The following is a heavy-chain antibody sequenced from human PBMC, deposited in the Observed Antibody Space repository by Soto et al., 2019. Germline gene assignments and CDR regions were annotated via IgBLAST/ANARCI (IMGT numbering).Heavy chain of an antibody. Sequence: GGSLRLSCAASGFTFDDYAMHWVRQAPGKGLEWVSGISWNSGSIGYADSVKGRFTISRDNAKNSLYLQMNSLRAEDTALYYCAKDLGWSGGSAFDIWGQGTMVTVSS. D-gene: IGHD3-10*01. CDR3: AKDLGWSGGSAFDI. CDR2: ISWNSGSI. CDR1: GFTFDDYA. J-gene: IGHJ3*02. V-gene: IGHV3-9*01.